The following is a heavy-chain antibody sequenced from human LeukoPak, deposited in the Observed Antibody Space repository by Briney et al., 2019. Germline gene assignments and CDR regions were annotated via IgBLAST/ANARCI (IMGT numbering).Heavy chain of an antibody. CDR3: ARSYGCSSTSCYGYYYYMDV. D-gene: IGHD2-2*01. CDR2: VYTSGST. CDR1: GGSISSYY. V-gene: IGHV4-4*07. J-gene: IGHJ6*03. Sequence: SETLSLTCTVSGGSISSYYWSWIRQPAGKGLEWIGRVYTSGSTNYNPSLKSRVTISVDTSKNQFSLKLSSVTAADTAVYYCARSYGCSSTSCYGYYYYMDVWGKGTTVTVSS.